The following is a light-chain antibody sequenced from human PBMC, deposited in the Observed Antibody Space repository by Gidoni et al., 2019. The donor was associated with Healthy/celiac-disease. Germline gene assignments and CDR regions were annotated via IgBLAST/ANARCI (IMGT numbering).Light chain of an antibody. J-gene: IGLJ2*01. CDR1: SSDVGSYNL. V-gene: IGLV2-23*01. Sequence: QSALTQPASVSGSPGQSITISSTRTSSDVGSYNLVSWYHQHPGKAPKLMIYEGSKRPSGVSNRFSGSKSGNTASLTISGLQAEDEADYYCCSYAGSSTVVFGGGTKLTVL. CDR2: EGS. CDR3: CSYAGSSTVV.